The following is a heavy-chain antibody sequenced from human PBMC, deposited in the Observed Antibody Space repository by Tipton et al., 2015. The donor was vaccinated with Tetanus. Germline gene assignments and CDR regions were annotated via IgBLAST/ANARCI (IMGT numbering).Heavy chain of an antibody. CDR3: ARDWDDYYYGSGSYGGNWFDP. Sequence: QLVQSGAEVKKPGSSVKVSCKASGGTFSSYAISWVRQAPGQGLEWMGGIIPIFGTANYAQKFQGRVTITADESTSTAYMELSSLRSEDTAVYYCARDWDDYYYGSGSYGGNWFDPWGQGTLVTVSS. CDR2: IIPIFGTA. D-gene: IGHD3-10*01. CDR1: GGTFSSYA. V-gene: IGHV1-69*01. J-gene: IGHJ5*02.